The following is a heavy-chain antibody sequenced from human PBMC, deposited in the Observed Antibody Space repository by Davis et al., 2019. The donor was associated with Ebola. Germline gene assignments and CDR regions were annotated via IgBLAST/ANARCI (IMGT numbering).Heavy chain of an antibody. CDR1: GFTFSSYD. J-gene: IGHJ5*01. CDR3: ARVRVTMVQGVIHNWFDS. V-gene: IGHV3-23*01. Sequence: GESLKISCAASGFTFSSYDMSWVRQAPGKGPEWVSVISGNSGRTYYADSVKGRFIISRDNSKNTLYLQMNTLRAEDAAVYSCARVRVTMVQGVIHNWFDSWGQGTLVTVSS. CDR2: ISGNSGRT. D-gene: IGHD3-10*01.